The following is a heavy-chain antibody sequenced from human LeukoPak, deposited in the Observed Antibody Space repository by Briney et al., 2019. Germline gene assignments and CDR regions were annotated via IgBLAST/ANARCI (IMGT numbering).Heavy chain of an antibody. CDR1: GGSISSYY. CDR3: ARGGYCSGGSCYFSWFDP. Sequence: SETLSLTCTVSGGSISSYYWSWIRQPPGKGLGWIGYIYYSGSTNYNPSLKSPVTISLDTSKNQFSLKLSSVTAADTAVYYCARGGYCSGGSCYFSWFDPWGQGTLVTVSS. V-gene: IGHV4-59*01. J-gene: IGHJ5*02. CDR2: IYYSGST. D-gene: IGHD2-15*01.